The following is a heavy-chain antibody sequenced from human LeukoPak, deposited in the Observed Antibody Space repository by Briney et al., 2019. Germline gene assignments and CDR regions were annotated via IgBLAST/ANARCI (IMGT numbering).Heavy chain of an antibody. Sequence: GGSLRLSCRVSQFIFSNYAMNWVRQAPGKGLEWVSFISSNGDYIYHADSVGGRFTISRDNVANLVYLQMDSLRVEDTAVYYCAKGSGVAAFRPFDYWGQGILVTVSS. V-gene: IGHV3-21*01. CDR3: AKGSGVAAFRPFDY. CDR1: QFIFSNYA. D-gene: IGHD3-3*01. J-gene: IGHJ4*02. CDR2: ISSNGDYI.